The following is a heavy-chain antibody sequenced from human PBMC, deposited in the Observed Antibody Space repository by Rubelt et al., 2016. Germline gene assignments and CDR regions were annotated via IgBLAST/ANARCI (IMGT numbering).Heavy chain of an antibody. D-gene: IGHD4-23*01. CDR2: ISSSSTTI. J-gene: IGHJ4*02. Sequence: GKGLEWISYISSSSTTIYYADSVKGRFTISRHNSKNTLYLQMNSLRAEDTAVYYCARNFGDYGGSSDYWGQGTLVTVSS. V-gene: IGHV3-48*01. CDR3: ARNFGDYGGSSDY.